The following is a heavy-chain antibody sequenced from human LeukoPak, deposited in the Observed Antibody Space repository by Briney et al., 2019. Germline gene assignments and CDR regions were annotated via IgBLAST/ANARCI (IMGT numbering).Heavy chain of an antibody. CDR2: IYPGDSDT. J-gene: IGHJ5*02. D-gene: IGHD3-22*01. CDR1: GYSFTSYR. Sequence: GESLKISCKGSGYSFTSYRIGWVRQTPGKGLEWMAIIYPGDSDTRYSPSFQGQVTISADKSISTAYLQWSSLKASDTAMYYCARLPEYYYDSSGSYNWFDPWGQGTLVTVSS. CDR3: ARLPEYYYDSSGSYNWFDP. V-gene: IGHV5-51*01.